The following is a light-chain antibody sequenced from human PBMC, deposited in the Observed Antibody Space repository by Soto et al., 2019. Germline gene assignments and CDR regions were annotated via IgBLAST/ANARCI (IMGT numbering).Light chain of an antibody. Sequence: EIVLTQSPGTLSLSPGERATLSCRASQSVSNDYLAWYQQKPGQAPSLLIYGASRRATGIPDRFSGSGSGTDFTLTISRLEPEDFAVYYCQQYGTSPRTFDQGTKVEIK. V-gene: IGKV3-20*01. CDR3: QQYGTSPRT. J-gene: IGKJ1*01. CDR1: QSVSNDY. CDR2: GAS.